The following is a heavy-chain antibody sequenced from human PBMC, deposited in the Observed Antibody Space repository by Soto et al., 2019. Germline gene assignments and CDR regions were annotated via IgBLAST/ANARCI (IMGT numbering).Heavy chain of an antibody. Sequence: SETLSLTCTVSGGSVSSVTYYWIWIRQPPGKGLEWIGYIYYGGRTTYNPSLQSRVTISVDTSKNQFSLKLNSVTAADTAVYYCARDRVTTPRFYDYWGQGTLVTVS. D-gene: IGHD2-21*02. V-gene: IGHV4-61*01. CDR3: ARDRVTTPRFYDY. CDR2: IYYGGRT. CDR1: GGSVSSVTYY. J-gene: IGHJ4*02.